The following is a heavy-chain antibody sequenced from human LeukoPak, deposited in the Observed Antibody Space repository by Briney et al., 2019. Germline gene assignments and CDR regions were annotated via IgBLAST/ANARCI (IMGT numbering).Heavy chain of an antibody. CDR1: GFTFSSYS. Sequence: GGSLRLSCAASGFTFSSYSMNWVRQAPGKGLEWVSYISSSSSTIYYADSVEGRFTISRDNAKNSLYLQMNSLRAEDTAVYYCARERSRMDVWGKGTTVTVSS. V-gene: IGHV3-48*01. CDR2: ISSSSSTI. CDR3: ARERSRMDV. J-gene: IGHJ6*04.